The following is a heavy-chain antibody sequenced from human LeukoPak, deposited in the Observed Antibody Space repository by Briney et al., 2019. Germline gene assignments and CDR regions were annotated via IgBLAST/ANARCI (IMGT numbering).Heavy chain of an antibody. J-gene: IGHJ3*02. D-gene: IGHD4-23*01. Sequence: PSETLSLTCTVSGGSISSSSYYWGWIRQPPGKGLEWIGSIYYSGSTYYNPSLKSRVTISVDTSKNQFSLKLSSVTAADTAVYYCARRLGFGWDLQAFDIWGQGTMVTVSS. CDR3: ARRLGFGWDLQAFDI. CDR1: GGSISSSSYY. V-gene: IGHV4-39*01. CDR2: IYYSGST.